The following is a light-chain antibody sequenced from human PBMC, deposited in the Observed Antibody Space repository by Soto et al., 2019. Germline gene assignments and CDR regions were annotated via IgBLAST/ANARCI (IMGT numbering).Light chain of an antibody. V-gene: IGLV1-40*01. Sequence: QAVATQPPSVSAAPGQRVTISCTGSSSNIGAGYDVHWYQQLPGTAPKHLIYGNSNRPSGVPDRFSGSKSGPSASLAITGLLAEDEADYYCQSYDSSLSGYVVFGGGTKVTVL. J-gene: IGLJ2*01. CDR2: GNS. CDR3: QSYDSSLSGYVV. CDR1: SSNIGAGYD.